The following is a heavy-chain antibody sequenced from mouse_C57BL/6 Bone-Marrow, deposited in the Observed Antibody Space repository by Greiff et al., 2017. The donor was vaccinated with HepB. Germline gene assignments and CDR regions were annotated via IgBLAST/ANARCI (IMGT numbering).Heavy chain of an antibody. CDR1: GFNITDYY. CDR2: IDPEDGDT. V-gene: IGHV14-1*01. CDR3: VTRLSTLAMDY. J-gene: IGHJ4*01. D-gene: IGHD5-5*01. Sequence: VQLQQSGAELVRPGASVKLSCTASGFNITDYYMHWVKQRPEQGLEWIGRIDPEDGDTEYAPKFKGKATMTADTSSNTAYLQISSLTSEDTAVYYCVTRLSTLAMDYWGQGTSVTVAS.